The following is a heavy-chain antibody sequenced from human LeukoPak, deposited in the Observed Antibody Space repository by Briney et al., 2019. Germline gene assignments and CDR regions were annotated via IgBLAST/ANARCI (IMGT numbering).Heavy chain of an antibody. CDR3: ARDRSPDYYGMDV. J-gene: IGHJ6*02. D-gene: IGHD3-10*01. CDR2: ISGNAAAT. Sequence: GGSLRLSCVASEFIFSNFAMSWVRQAPGKGLEWVSTISGNAAATYYGDSVKGRFTISRDNSRNTLYLQMNSLRAEDTAVYYCARDRSPDYYGMDVWGQGTTVTVSS. CDR1: EFIFSNFA. V-gene: IGHV3-23*01.